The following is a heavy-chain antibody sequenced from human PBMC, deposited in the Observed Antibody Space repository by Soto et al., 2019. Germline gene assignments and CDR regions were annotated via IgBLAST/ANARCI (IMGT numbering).Heavy chain of an antibody. D-gene: IGHD3-10*01. CDR3: ARGSYWFDP. J-gene: IGHJ5*02. CDR2: INHSGST. Sequence: QVQLQQWGAGLLKPSETLSLTCAVYGGSFSGYYWSWIRQPPGKGLEWIGEINHSGSTNYNPSLNSRVTISVDTSRNQLYMKLSSVTAADTAVNYCARGSYWFDPWGQGTLVTVSS. V-gene: IGHV4-34*01. CDR1: GGSFSGYY.